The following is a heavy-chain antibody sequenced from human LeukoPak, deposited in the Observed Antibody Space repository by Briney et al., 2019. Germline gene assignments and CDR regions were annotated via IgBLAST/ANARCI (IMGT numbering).Heavy chain of an antibody. CDR1: GGSFSGYY. Sequence: SETLSLTCAVYGGSFSGYYWSWIRQPPGKGLEWIGEINHSGSTNYNPSLKSRVTISVDTSKNQFSLKLSSVTAADTAVYYCAKESGYDILTGEDYFDYWGQGTLVTVSS. D-gene: IGHD3-9*01. CDR2: INHSGST. V-gene: IGHV4-34*01. J-gene: IGHJ4*02. CDR3: AKESGYDILTGEDYFDY.